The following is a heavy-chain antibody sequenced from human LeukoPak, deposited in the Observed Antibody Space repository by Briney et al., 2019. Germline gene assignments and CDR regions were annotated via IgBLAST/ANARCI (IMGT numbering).Heavy chain of an antibody. V-gene: IGHV3-23*01. CDR1: GITFSSYG. Sequence: GGSLRLSCAASGITFSSYGMSWVRQAPGKGLEWVSGISGSGGSTYYADSVKGRFTISRDNSKNTLYLQMNSLRAEDTAVYYCAKAAEVRATLGYCSGGSCPVSYYYYMDVWGKGTTVTISS. D-gene: IGHD2-15*01. CDR3: AKAAEVRATLGYCSGGSCPVSYYYYMDV. J-gene: IGHJ6*03. CDR2: ISGSGGST.